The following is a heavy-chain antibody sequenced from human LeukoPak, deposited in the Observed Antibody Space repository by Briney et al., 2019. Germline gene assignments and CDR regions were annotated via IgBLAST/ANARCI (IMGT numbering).Heavy chain of an antibody. J-gene: IGHJ4*02. CDR2: ISYDGNNK. CDR3: ARGILWFGELTHDY. CDR1: GFTFSTYA. Sequence: GGSLRLSCAASGFTFSTYAIHWVRQAPGKGLEWVAVISYDGNNKYYADSVKGRFTISRDNSKNTLYLQMNSLRAEDTAVYYCARGILWFGELTHDYWGQGTLVTVSS. V-gene: IGHV3-30*04. D-gene: IGHD3-10*01.